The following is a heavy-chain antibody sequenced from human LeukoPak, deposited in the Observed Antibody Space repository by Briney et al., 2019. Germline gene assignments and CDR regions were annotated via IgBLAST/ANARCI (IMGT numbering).Heavy chain of an antibody. D-gene: IGHD3-22*01. J-gene: IGHJ4*02. CDR1: GFTFTTYW. V-gene: IGHV3-7*01. Sequence: AGGPLRLXCAASGFTFTTYWMSWIRQTPGKGLEWVAKIKPDGSEKSYVDSVKGRFTISRDNAKNSVFLQMDSLRVEDTALYYCARGQLADSYWGQGALATVSS. CDR3: ARGQLADSY. CDR2: IKPDGSEK.